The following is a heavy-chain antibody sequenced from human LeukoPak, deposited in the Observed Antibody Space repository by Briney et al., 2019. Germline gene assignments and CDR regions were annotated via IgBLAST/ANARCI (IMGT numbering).Heavy chain of an antibody. V-gene: IGHV1-18*01. Sequence: ASVKVSCKASSYTFTSYGISWVRQAPGQGLEWMGWISAYNGNTNYAQKLQGRVTMTTDTSTSTAYMELRSLRSDDTAVYYCARRRRYYDSSGYQRYYFDYWGQGTLVTVSS. D-gene: IGHD3-22*01. CDR3: ARRRRYYDSSGYQRYYFDY. CDR1: SYTFTSYG. CDR2: ISAYNGNT. J-gene: IGHJ4*02.